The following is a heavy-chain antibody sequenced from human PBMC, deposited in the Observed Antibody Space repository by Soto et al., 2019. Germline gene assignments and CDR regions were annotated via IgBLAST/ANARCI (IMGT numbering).Heavy chain of an antibody. CDR3: ASPITPYYYYGMDV. CDR1: GYTFTGYA. Sequence: ASVKVSCKASGYTFTGYAMHWVRQAPGQRLEWMGWINAGNGNTKYSQKFQGRVTITRDTSASTAYMELSSLRSEDTAVYYCASPITPYYYYGMDVWGQGTTVTVSS. J-gene: IGHJ6*02. D-gene: IGHD1-20*01. CDR2: INAGNGNT. V-gene: IGHV1-3*01.